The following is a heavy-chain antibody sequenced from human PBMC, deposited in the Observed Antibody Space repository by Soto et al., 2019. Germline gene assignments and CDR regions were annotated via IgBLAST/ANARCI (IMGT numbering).Heavy chain of an antibody. Sequence: ASVKVSCKASGYTFTSYAMHWVRQAPGQRLEWMGWINAGNGNTKYSQEFQGRVTITRDTSASTAYMELSSLRSEDTAVYYCARVLRRYCSSTSCYWFDPWGQGTLVTVSS. D-gene: IGHD2-2*01. V-gene: IGHV1-3*01. CDR3: ARVLRRYCSSTSCYWFDP. J-gene: IGHJ5*02. CDR2: INAGNGNT. CDR1: GYTFTSYA.